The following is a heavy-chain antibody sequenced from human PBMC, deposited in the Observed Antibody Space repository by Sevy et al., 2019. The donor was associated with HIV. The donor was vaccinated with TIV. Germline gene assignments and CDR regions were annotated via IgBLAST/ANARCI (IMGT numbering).Heavy chain of an antibody. CDR1: GFTFSSYS. D-gene: IGHD6-13*01. CDR3: ARDSLSSSWYGVLEP. J-gene: IGHJ5*02. Sequence: GGSLRLSCAASGFTFSSYSMNWVRQAPGKGLEWVSSISSSSSYIYYADSVKGRFTISRDNAKNSLYLQMNSLRAEDTAVYYCARDSLSSSWYGVLEPWGQGTLVTVTS. CDR2: ISSSSSYI. V-gene: IGHV3-21*01.